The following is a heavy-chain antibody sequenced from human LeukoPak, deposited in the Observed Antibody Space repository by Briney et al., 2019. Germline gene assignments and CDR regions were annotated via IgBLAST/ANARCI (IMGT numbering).Heavy chain of an antibody. CDR1: GFTFSSYW. J-gene: IGHJ5*02. CDR3: AKGPYDSSGYLRFDP. Sequence: GGSLRLSCAASGFTFSSYWMSWVRQAPGKGLEWVANIKQDGSEKYYVDSVKGRFTISRDNAKNSLYLQMNSLRAEDTAVYYCAKGPYDSSGYLRFDPWGQGTLVTVSS. D-gene: IGHD3-22*01. V-gene: IGHV3-7*01. CDR2: IKQDGSEK.